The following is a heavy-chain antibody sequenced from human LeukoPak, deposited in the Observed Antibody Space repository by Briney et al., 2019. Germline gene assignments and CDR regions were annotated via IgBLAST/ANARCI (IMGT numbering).Heavy chain of an antibody. J-gene: IGHJ4*02. CDR2: ISSSGSTI. V-gene: IGHV3-48*03. D-gene: IGHD2-21*02. CDR1: GFTFSSYE. Sequence: HPGGSLRLSCAASGFTFSSYEMDWVRQAPGKGLEGVSYISSSGSTIYYADSVKGRFTISRDNAKNSLYLQMNSLRAEDTAVYYCARGIVVVTAIPYFDYWGQGTLVTVSS. CDR3: ARGIVVVTAIPYFDY.